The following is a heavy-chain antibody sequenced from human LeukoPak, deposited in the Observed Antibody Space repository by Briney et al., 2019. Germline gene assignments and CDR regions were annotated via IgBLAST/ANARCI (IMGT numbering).Heavy chain of an antibody. CDR2: ISAYNGNT. J-gene: IGHJ4*02. Sequence: GASVKVSCKASGYTFTSYGISWVRQAPGQGLEWMGWISAYNGNTNYAQKLQGRVTMTTDTSTSTAYMELRSLRSDDTAVYYCARGDYYDSSGPFSYWGQGTLVTVSS. CDR1: GYTFTSYG. CDR3: ARGDYYDSSGPFSY. D-gene: IGHD3-22*01. V-gene: IGHV1-18*01.